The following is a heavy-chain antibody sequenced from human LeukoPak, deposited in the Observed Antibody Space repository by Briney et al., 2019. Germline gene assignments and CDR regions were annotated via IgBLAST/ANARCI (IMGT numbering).Heavy chain of an antibody. CDR1: GGTFSSYA. Sequence: SVKVSCKASGGTFSSYAISWVRQAPGQGLEWMGGIIPIFGTANYAQKFQGRVTITTDESTSTAYMELSSLRSEDTAVYYCARGIVVVPAAIPDYYYYMDVWGKGTTVTVSS. CDR3: ARGIVVVPAAIPDYYYYMDV. V-gene: IGHV1-69*05. CDR2: IIPIFGTA. D-gene: IGHD2-2*02. J-gene: IGHJ6*03.